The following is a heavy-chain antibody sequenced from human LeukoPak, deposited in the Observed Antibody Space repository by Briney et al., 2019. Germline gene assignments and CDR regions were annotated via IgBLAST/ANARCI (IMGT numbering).Heavy chain of an antibody. CDR2: IKQDGSEK. CDR1: GFTFSSYW. D-gene: IGHD3-9*01. CDR3: SKDPGGYSLNG. Sequence: GGSLRLSCAASGFTFSSYWMSWVRQAPGKGLEWVANIKQDGSEKYYVDSVKGRFTISRDNAKNSLYLQMNSLRAEDTAIYYCSKDPGGYSLNGWGQGTLVTVSS. J-gene: IGHJ4*02. V-gene: IGHV3-7*01.